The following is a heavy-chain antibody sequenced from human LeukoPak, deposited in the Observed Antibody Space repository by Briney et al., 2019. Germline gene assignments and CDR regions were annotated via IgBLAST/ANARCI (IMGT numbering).Heavy chain of an antibody. CDR3: ARVEEDCSSTSCSYYFDY. CDR1: GYTFTSYA. Sequence: ASVKVSCKASGYTFTSYAMHWVRQAPGQRLEWMGWINAGNGNTKYSQKFQGRVTMTRNTSISTAYMELSSLRSEDTAVYYCARVEEDCSSTSCSYYFDYWGQGTLVTVSS. J-gene: IGHJ4*02. V-gene: IGHV1-3*01. D-gene: IGHD2-2*01. CDR2: INAGNGNT.